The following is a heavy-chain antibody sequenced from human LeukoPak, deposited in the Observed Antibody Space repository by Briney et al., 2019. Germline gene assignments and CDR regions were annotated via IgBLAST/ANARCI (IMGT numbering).Heavy chain of an antibody. J-gene: IGHJ4*02. CDR1: FSSFNKAW. CDR2: MKSTTDGGST. CDR3: STHPTSGF. D-gene: IGHD2-15*01. Sequence: GGSLRLSCAGSFSSFNKAWMNWVRQAPGKGLEWVGRMKSTTDGGSTDYAAPVKGRFIISRDGSEKMAYLEMNRLKIEDTAVYYCSTHPTSGFWGQGTLVTVSS. V-gene: IGHV3-15*07.